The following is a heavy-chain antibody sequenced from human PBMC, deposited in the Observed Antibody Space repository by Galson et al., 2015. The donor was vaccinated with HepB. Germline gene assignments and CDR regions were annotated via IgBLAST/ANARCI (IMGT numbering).Heavy chain of an antibody. D-gene: IGHD2-2*01. CDR1: GFTFSNYA. J-gene: IGHJ6*02. CDR2: ISYDGSIK. Sequence: SLRLSCAVSGFTFSNYAMHWVRQAPGKGLEWVSFISYDGSIKYYADSVKGRFTISRDDSKNTLYLQMNSLRAEDKAVYYCARGGDIVVVPAATYYYYGMDVWGQGTTATVSS. CDR3: ARGGDIVVVPAATYYYYGMDV. V-gene: IGHV3-30-3*01.